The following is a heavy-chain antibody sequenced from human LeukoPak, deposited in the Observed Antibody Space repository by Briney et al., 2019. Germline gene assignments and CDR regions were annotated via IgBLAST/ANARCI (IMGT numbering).Heavy chain of an antibody. CDR1: GYTFIDYY. V-gene: IGHV1-2*02. D-gene: IGHD1-26*01. Sequence: ASVKVSCKTSGYTFIDYYIHWVRQAPGQGLELMGWINPNTGGTNYAQKFQGRVIMTRETSISTAYMDLSRLRSDDTAVYYCARAPGIVGKLAYWGQGALVIVSS. CDR3: ARAPGIVGKLAY. J-gene: IGHJ4*02. CDR2: INPNTGGT.